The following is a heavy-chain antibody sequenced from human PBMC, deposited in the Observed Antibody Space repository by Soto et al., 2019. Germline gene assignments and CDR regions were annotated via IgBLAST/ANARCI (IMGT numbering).Heavy chain of an antibody. CDR2: ISYDGSNK. CDR1: GFTFSTYA. Sequence: QVPLVESGGGVVQPGRSLRLSCAASGFTFSTYAMHWVRQAPGKGLEWVAVISYDGSNKYYADSVKGRFTISRDNSKNTLYLQMNSLRAEDTAVYYCAREYGIGGAAFDFWGQGTMVTVSS. J-gene: IGHJ3*01. D-gene: IGHD2-15*01. V-gene: IGHV3-30-3*01. CDR3: AREYGIGGAAFDF.